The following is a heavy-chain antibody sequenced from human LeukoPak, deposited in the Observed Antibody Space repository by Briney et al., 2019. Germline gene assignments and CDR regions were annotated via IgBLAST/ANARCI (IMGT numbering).Heavy chain of an antibody. J-gene: IGHJ5*02. CDR1: GGSISSYY. Sequence: SETLSLTCTVSGGSISSYYWSWIRQPPGKGLEWIGYIYYSGSTNYNPSLKSRVTISVDTSKNQFSLKLSSVTAADTAVYYCARSVGYDFWSGYFAQFDPWGQGTLVTVSS. V-gene: IGHV4-59*01. D-gene: IGHD3-3*01. CDR2: IYYSGST. CDR3: ARSVGYDFWSGYFAQFDP.